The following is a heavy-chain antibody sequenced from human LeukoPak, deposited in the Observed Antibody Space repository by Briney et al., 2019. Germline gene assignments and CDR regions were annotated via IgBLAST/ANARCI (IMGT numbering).Heavy chain of an antibody. CDR2: INHSGST. V-gene: IGHV4-34*01. CDR1: GGSFSGYY. Sequence: SETLSLTCAAYGGSFSGYYWSWIRQPPGKGLEWIGEINHSGSTNYNPSLKSRVTISVDTSKNQFSLKLSSVTAADTAVYYCARHEAIVVVPAAIQQWLVRDAFDIWGQGTMVTVSS. CDR3: ARHEAIVVVPAAIQQWLVRDAFDI. J-gene: IGHJ3*02. D-gene: IGHD2-2*01.